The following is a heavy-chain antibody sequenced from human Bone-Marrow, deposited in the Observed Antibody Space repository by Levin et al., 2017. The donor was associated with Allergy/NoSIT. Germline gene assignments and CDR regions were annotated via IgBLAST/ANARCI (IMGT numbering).Heavy chain of an antibody. CDR1: GGSISNTTCH. Sequence: SETLSLTCAVSGGSISNTTCHWVWIRQPPGKGLEWIGNIYYSGSAHYTPSLKSRVTISVDTSKNQFSLKMTSVTATDTAVYYCARQHCGSTRCSTGWGGWFDPWGQGILVTVSS. J-gene: IGHJ5*02. CDR3: ARQHCGSTRCSTGWGGWFDP. CDR2: IYYSGSA. D-gene: IGHD2-2*01. V-gene: IGHV4-39*01.